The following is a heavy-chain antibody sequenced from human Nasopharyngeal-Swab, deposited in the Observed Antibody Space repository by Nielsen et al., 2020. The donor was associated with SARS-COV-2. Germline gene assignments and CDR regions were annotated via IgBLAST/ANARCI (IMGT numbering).Heavy chain of an antibody. CDR3: VHSTGWRLDY. D-gene: IGHD6-19*01. Sequence: PGKALEWLALIYWDDDKRYSPSLKSRLTITKDTSKNQVVLTMTNMDPVDTATYYCVHSTGWRLDYWGQGTLVTVSS. V-gene: IGHV2-5*02. J-gene: IGHJ4*02. CDR2: IYWDDDK.